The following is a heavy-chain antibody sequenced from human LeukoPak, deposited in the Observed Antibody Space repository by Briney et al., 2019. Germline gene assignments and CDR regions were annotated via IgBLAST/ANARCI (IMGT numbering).Heavy chain of an antibody. V-gene: IGHV1-69*05. CDR1: GGTFSSYA. J-gene: IGHJ4*02. Sequence: SVKVSCKASGGTFSSYAISWVRQAPGQGLEWMGGIIPIFGTANYAQKFQGRVTITTDESTRTAYMELSSLRSEDTAVYYCSKVSFRDSSGYYYFDYWGQGTLVTVSS. D-gene: IGHD3-22*01. CDR3: SKVSFRDSSGYYYFDY. CDR2: IIPIFGTA.